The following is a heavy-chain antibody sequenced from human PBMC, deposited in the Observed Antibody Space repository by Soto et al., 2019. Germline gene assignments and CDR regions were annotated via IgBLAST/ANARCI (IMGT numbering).Heavy chain of an antibody. CDR3: ARDMGSGIGLDYSYGMDV. CDR1: GFTFSSYA. V-gene: IGHV3-30-3*01. J-gene: IGHJ6*02. Sequence: QVQLVESGGGVVQPGRSLRLSCAASGFTFSSYAMHWVRQAPGKGLEWVAVISYDGSNKYYADSVKGRFTISRDNSKNTLEPQMNSLRAEDTAVYYCARDMGSGIGLDYSYGMDVWGQGTTGSVSS. CDR2: ISYDGSNK. D-gene: IGHD3-10*01.